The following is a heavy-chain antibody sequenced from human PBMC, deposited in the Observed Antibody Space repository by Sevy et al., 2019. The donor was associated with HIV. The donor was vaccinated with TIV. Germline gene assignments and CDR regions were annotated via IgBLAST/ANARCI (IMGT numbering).Heavy chain of an antibody. CDR2: ISDEGGDK. Sequence: GGSLRFSCTASGFSFRSYTMHWVRQAPGKGLEWVAGISDEGGDKYYADSVKGRFTISRDNSKNMLYLQMNSLRTEDTTVYYCARGGVEMTTIYYWGQGTLVTVSS. J-gene: IGHJ4*02. CDR1: GFSFRSYT. V-gene: IGHV3-30-3*01. D-gene: IGHD4-4*01. CDR3: ARGGVEMTTIYY.